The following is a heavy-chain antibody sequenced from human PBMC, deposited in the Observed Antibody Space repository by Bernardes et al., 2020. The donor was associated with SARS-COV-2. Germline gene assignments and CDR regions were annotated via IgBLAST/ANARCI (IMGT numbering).Heavy chain of an antibody. CDR3: ARVTMKYQLPRHFDL. CDR2: VDHTGDT. CDR1: GGSLRGNY. Sequence: SETLSLTCTVNGGSLRGNYWTWIRQPPGKGLEWIGEVDHTGDTSYNPSLKSRVTISAATSENQFSLRVTSVTAADTAMYYCARVTMKYQLPRHFDLWAQGTLVTVSS. J-gene: IGHJ4*02. V-gene: IGHV4-34*01. D-gene: IGHD2-2*01.